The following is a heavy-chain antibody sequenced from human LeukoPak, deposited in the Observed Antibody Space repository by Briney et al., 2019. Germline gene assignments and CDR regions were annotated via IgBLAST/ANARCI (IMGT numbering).Heavy chain of an antibody. CDR1: GESVRHYY. Sequence: SETLSLTCNVSGESVRHYYWRWIRQPPGKGLELVGYISDSGSNYHKPSLNGRATLSLDTSKNQFSLELTSVTAADTAVYFCARHSAVVATDYWGQGTLVTVSS. J-gene: IGHJ4*02. V-gene: IGHV4-59*08. CDR2: ISDSGSN. D-gene: IGHD2-15*01. CDR3: ARHSAVVATDY.